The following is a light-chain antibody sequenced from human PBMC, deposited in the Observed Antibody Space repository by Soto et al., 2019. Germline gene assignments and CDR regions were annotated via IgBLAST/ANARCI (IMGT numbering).Light chain of an antibody. J-gene: IGKJ1*01. CDR2: VTS. V-gene: IGKV1-17*01. CDR1: QAIGDD. CDR3: QQHSSYPRT. Sequence: DIQMTQSPSSLSASVGDRVTITCRASQAIGDDLTWYQQKPGKAPTRLIYVTSILHSGVPSRFSGSGSGTEFTLTISSLQPEDFATYYCQQHSSYPRTFGQGTKVEIK.